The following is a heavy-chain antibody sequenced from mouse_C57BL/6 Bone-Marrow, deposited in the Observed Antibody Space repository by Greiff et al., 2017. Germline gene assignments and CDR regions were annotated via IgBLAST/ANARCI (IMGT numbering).Heavy chain of an antibody. CDR3: ARWGLL. D-gene: IGHD2-3*01. CDR2: IYPRSGNT. V-gene: IGHV1-81*01. Sequence: QVHVKQSGAELARPGASVKLSCKASGYTFTSYGISWVKQRTGQGLEWIGEIYPRSGNTYYNEKFKGKATLTADKSSSTAYMEIRSLTSEDSAVYFCARWGLLRGQGTTLTVSS. J-gene: IGHJ2*01. CDR1: GYTFTSYG.